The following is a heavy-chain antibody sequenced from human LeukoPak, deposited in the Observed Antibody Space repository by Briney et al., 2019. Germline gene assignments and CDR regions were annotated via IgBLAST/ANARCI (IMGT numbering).Heavy chain of an antibody. CDR1: GYTVADYF. CDR2: MNPKNGDT. D-gene: IGHD3-16*01. Sequence: ASVRVSCKASGYTVADYFMHWVRQAPGQGLEWMGWMNPKNGDTKNAQKFQGRVTMTRDTSITTAYMGLSRLRSDDTAVYYCARGMALGESGSEFDYWGQGALVTVSS. J-gene: IGHJ4*02. CDR3: ARGMALGESGSEFDY. V-gene: IGHV1-2*02.